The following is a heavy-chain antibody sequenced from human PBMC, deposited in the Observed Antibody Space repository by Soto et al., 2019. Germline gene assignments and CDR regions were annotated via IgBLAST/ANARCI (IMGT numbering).Heavy chain of an antibody. Sequence: QVQLQESGPGLVKPSETLSLTCTVSGGSISSYYWSWIRQPPGKGLEWIGYIYYSGSTNYHPSLKSRVTISVDTSKNQFSLKLSSVTAADTAVYYCARDQGSSGSNGYYYYGMDVWGQGTTVTVSS. CDR1: GGSISSYY. D-gene: IGHD6-6*01. J-gene: IGHJ6*02. V-gene: IGHV4-59*01. CDR3: ARDQGSSGSNGYYYYGMDV. CDR2: IYYSGST.